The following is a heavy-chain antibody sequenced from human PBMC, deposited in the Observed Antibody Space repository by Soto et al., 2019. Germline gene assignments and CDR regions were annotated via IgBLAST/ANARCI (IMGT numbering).Heavy chain of an antibody. J-gene: IGHJ4*02. CDR3: ATSRGSSSIY. CDR1: GYSFTSYW. Sequence: GVSLKISCRGAGYSFTSYWLGCVRQMPGKGLEWMGIIYPGDSDTRYSPSFQGQVTISADKSISTAYLQWSSLKASDTAMYYCATSRGSSSIYWGQGTLVTVSS. V-gene: IGHV5-51*01. CDR2: IYPGDSDT. D-gene: IGHD6-6*01.